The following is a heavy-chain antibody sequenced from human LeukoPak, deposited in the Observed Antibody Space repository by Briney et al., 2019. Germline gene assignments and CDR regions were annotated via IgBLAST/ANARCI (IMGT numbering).Heavy chain of an antibody. CDR3: ARAHVTMIDF. J-gene: IGHJ4*02. Sequence: GGSLRLSCAASGFTFSSYDMHWVRQAPGKGLEWVAVISYDGSDKYYADSVKGRFTISRDNSKNTLYLQMNSLRTEDTAVYYCARAHVTMIDFWGQGTLVTVSS. CDR1: GFTFSSYD. CDR2: ISYDGSDK. D-gene: IGHD3-22*01. V-gene: IGHV3-30*01.